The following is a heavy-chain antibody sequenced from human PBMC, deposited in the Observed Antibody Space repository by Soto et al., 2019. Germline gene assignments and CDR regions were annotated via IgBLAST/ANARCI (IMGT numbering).Heavy chain of an antibody. J-gene: IGHJ6*02. CDR1: GGTFSSYA. CDR3: ARAIHIVVVTAITYGMDV. Sequence: QVQLVQSGAEVKKPGSSVKVSCKASGGTFSSYAISWVRQAPGQGLEWMGGIIPIFGTANYAQKFQGRVTITADESKSTAYMELSSLRSEDTAVYYCARAIHIVVVTAITYGMDVWGQGTTVTVSS. CDR2: IIPIFGTA. V-gene: IGHV1-69*01. D-gene: IGHD2-21*02.